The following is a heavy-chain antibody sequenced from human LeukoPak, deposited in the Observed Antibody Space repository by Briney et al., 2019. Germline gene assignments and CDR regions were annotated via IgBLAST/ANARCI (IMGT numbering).Heavy chain of an antibody. J-gene: IGHJ6*02. D-gene: IGHD1-7*01. CDR1: GFTFSSYW. CDR2: IKQDGSEK. Sequence: GGSLRLSCAASGFTFSSYWMRWVRQAPGKGLEWVANIKQDGSEKYYVDSVKGRFTISRDNAKNSLYLQMNSLRAEDTAVYYCAREITAGTTRGPYYYGMDVWGQGTTVTVTS. V-gene: IGHV3-7*01. CDR3: AREITAGTTRGPYYYGMDV.